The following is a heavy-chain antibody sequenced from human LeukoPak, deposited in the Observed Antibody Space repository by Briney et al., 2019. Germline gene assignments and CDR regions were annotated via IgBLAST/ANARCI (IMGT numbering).Heavy chain of an antibody. CDR1: GFTFSSYW. CDR2: IKQDGSEK. D-gene: IGHD1-14*01. J-gene: IGHJ4*02. V-gene: IGHV3-7*05. CDR3: ARDMASGTTFDY. Sequence: GGSLRLSCAASGFTFSSYWMNWVRQAPGKGLEWVANIKQDGSEKYFVDSVKGRFTISRDNAKNSLYLQMNSLRAEDTAVYYCARDMASGTTFDYWGQGTLVTVSS.